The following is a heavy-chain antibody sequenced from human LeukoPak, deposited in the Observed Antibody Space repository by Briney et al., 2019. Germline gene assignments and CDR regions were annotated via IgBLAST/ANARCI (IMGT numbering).Heavy chain of an antibody. CDR2: ISSSGSTI. V-gene: IGHV3-48*03. J-gene: IGHJ4*02. CDR1: GFTFSNYE. Sequence: PGGSLRLSCAASGFTFSNYEMNWVRQAPGKGLEWVSYISSSGSTIYYADSVKGRFTISRDNAKTSLDLQMNSLRAEDTAVYYCARSDYYDSSRYYYGYWGQGTLVTVSS. D-gene: IGHD3-22*01. CDR3: ARSDYYDSSRYYYGY.